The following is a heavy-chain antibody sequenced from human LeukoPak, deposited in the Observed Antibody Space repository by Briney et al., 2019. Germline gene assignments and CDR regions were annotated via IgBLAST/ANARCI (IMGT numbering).Heavy chain of an antibody. V-gene: IGHV3-30-3*01. CDR1: GFTFSSYA. CDR2: ISYDGSNK. CDR3: ARADLGSCSGGSCYGHY. J-gene: IGHJ4*02. D-gene: IGHD2-15*01. Sequence: GGSLRLSCAASGFTFSSYAMHWVRQAPGKGLEWVAVISYDGSNKYYADSVKGRFTISRDNSKNTLYLQMNSLRAEDTAVYYCARADLGSCSGGSCYGHYWGQGTLVTVSS.